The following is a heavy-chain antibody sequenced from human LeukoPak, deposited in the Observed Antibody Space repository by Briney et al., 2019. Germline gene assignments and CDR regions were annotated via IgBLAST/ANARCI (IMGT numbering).Heavy chain of an antibody. Sequence: GASVKVSCKASGCSFGKEGITWGRQAPEKKLEWMGWISADNGDTYSTQKIQGRLTLTTDTSATTAYMELTNLRSDDTAVYYCATGLDSSSWHVNLDHWGQGTLVTVSS. J-gene: IGHJ4*02. CDR3: ATGLDSSSWHVNLDH. CDR1: GCSFGKEG. D-gene: IGHD6-13*01. CDR2: ISADNGDT. V-gene: IGHV1-18*01.